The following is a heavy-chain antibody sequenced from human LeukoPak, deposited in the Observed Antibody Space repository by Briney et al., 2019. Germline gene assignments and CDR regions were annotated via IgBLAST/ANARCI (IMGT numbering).Heavy chain of an antibody. J-gene: IGHJ3*02. D-gene: IGHD5-24*01. CDR3: ARDMGATIILSAFDI. CDR2: ISYDGSNK. CDR1: GFTFSSYA. Sequence: PGGSLRLSCAASGFTFSSYAMHWVRQAPGKGLEWVAVISYDGSNKYYADSVKGRFTISRDNSKNTLYLQMNSLRAEDTAVYYCARDMGATIILSAFDIWGQGTMVTVSS. V-gene: IGHV3-30-3*01.